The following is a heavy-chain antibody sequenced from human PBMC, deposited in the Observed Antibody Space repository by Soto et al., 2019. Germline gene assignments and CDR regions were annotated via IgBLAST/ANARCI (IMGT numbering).Heavy chain of an antibody. V-gene: IGHV5-51*01. Sequence: PEQSLKISCKGCGYSFANYWIVWVRQIHAKSREWMGMVYPGNGYTMYSPSLLCQVTLSADKSMTTSSLHWTSPAASGPAIDSGVKHFPVAGPQLSLDFWGEGALVTVS. CDR2: VYPGNGYT. CDR1: GYSFANYW. J-gene: IGHJ4*02. CDR3: VKHFPVAGPQLSLDF. D-gene: IGHD6-19*01.